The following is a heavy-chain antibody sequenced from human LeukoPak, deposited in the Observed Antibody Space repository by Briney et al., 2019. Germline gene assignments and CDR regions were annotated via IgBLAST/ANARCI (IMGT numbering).Heavy chain of an antibody. Sequence: GGSLRLSCVASGFTFSNYWMSWVRQAPGKGLEWVANIKQDGSEEYYVDSVKGRFTISRDNAKNSLFVQMNSLRAEDTAVYYCARDEYSPPWAFDIWGQGTMVTVSS. CDR3: ARDEYSPPWAFDI. CDR2: IKQDGSEE. V-gene: IGHV3-7*01. CDR1: GFTFSNYW. J-gene: IGHJ3*02. D-gene: IGHD5-18*01.